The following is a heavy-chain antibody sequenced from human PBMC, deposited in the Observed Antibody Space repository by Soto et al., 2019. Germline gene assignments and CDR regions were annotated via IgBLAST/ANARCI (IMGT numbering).Heavy chain of an antibody. CDR3: AHRKGSTVVNGEKWFDP. J-gene: IGHJ5*02. Sequence: QITLKESGPTLVKPTQTLTLTCTFSGFSLSTTGVGVGWIRQPPGKALEWLALIYWYDDKRYSPSLKSRLTITQDTPKNPVVLTLTDMDPVDTATYYCAHRKGSTVVNGEKWFDPWGQGTLVTVSS. CDR2: IYWYDDK. D-gene: IGHD2-15*01. V-gene: IGHV2-5*01. CDR1: GFSLSTTGVG.